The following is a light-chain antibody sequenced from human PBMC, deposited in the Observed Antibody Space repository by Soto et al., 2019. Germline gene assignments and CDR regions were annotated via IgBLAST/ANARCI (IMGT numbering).Light chain of an antibody. CDR3: SSFTGFSTV. V-gene: IGLV2-8*01. CDR1: SSDIGASNF. Sequence: QSVLTQPPSVSGSPGQSITVSCTGTSSDIGASNFVSWYQHLPGRAPKLVIYEVTKRPSGVPDRFSGSKFGNTASLTVSGLQTEDEADYYCSSFTGFSTVFGSGTKVTVL. CDR2: EVT. J-gene: IGLJ1*01.